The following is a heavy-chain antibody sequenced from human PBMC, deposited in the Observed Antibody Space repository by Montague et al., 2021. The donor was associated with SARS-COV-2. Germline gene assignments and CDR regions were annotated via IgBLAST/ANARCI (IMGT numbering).Heavy chain of an antibody. CDR2: IYSSGTT. CDR1: GGSIRSSDNY. D-gene: IGHD6-13*01. J-gene: IGHJ4*02. CDR3: TRVRQQLVRTYYLDY. V-gene: IGHV4-31*03. Sequence: TLSLTCTVSGGSIRSSDNYWSWIRQHPGKGLEWIGYIYSSGTTYYNPSLRSRVTISVDTSKNQFSLKLNSLTAADTAVYYCTRVRQQLVRTYYLDYWGQGTLVTVSS.